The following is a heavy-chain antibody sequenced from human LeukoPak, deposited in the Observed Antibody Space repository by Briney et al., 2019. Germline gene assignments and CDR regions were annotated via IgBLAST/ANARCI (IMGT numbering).Heavy chain of an antibody. V-gene: IGHV4-59*11. CDR3: ARVGYCSSTSCYYQYYFDY. D-gene: IGHD2-2*01. J-gene: IGHJ4*02. CDR2: IYYSGST. Sequence: PSETLSLTCTVSGGSISSHYWSWIRQPPGKGLEWIGYIYYSGSTNYNPSLKSRVTISVDTSKNQFSLKLSSVTAADTAVYYCARVGYCSSTSCYYQYYFDYWGKGTRVTVSS. CDR1: GGSISSHY.